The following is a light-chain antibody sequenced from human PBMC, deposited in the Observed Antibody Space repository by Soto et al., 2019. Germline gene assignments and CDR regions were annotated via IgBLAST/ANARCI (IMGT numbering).Light chain of an antibody. CDR2: GAS. CDR3: QHYGNSLIT. J-gene: IGKJ5*01. CDR1: QTISGNY. V-gene: IGKV3-20*01. Sequence: LVLTQSPGSLSLSVGERATFSCRASQTISGNYLAWYKQKPGQAPRLLLFGASSRATGVPDRFSGSGSGTDFTLTLTILEPEDSAVYYCQHYGNSLITFGQGTRLEIK.